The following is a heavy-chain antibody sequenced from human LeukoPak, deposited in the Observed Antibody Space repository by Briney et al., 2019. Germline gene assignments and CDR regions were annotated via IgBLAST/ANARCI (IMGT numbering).Heavy chain of an antibody. CDR2: INHSGST. D-gene: IGHD2-2*01. CDR1: GGSFSGYY. J-gene: IGHJ5*02. V-gene: IGHV4-34*01. CDR3: AISGVVPAATGDWFDP. Sequence: SETLSLTCAVYGGSFSGYYWSWIRQPPGKGLEWIGEINHSGSTNYNPSLKSRVTISVDTSKNQFSLKLSSVTAADTAVYYCAISGVVPAATGDWFDPWGQGTLVTVSS.